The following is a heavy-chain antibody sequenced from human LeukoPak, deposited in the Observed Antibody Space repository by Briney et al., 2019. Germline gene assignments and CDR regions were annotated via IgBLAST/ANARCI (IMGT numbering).Heavy chain of an antibody. CDR3: ARSHTVTPFDY. CDR2: INHSGST. J-gene: IGHJ4*02. D-gene: IGHD4-17*01. V-gene: IGHV4-34*01. Sequence: SETLSLTCAVYGGSFSGYYWSWIRQPPGKGLEWIGEINHSGSTNYNPSLKSRVTISVDTSKNQFSLKLSSVTAADTAVYYCARSHTVTPFDYWGQGTLVTVSS. CDR1: GGSFSGYY.